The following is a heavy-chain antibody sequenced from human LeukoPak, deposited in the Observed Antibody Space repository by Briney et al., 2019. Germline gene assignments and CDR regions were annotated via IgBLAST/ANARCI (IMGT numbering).Heavy chain of an antibody. CDR2: ITSRSRFI. V-gene: IGHV3-21*01. J-gene: IGHJ4*02. Sequence: GGSLRLSCEVSGFTFSNYGMNWVRQAPGKGLEWVSSITSRSRFIYYADSAKGRFTISRDNAKNSLYLQMNSLRAEDTAVYYCARLNDDYDRANFDYWGQGTLVTVSS. D-gene: IGHD4-17*01. CDR3: ARLNDDYDRANFDY. CDR1: GFTFSNYG.